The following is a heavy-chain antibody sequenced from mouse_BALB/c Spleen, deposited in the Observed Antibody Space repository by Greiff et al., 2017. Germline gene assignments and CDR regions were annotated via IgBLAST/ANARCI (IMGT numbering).Heavy chain of an antibody. J-gene: IGHJ2*01. D-gene: IGHD4-1*02. Sequence: EVQRVESGGDLVKPGGSLKLSCAASGFTFSSYGMSWVRQTPDKRLEWVATISSGGSYTYYPDSVKGRFTISRDNAKNTLYLQMSSLKSEDTAMYYCARHKQLGGFDYWGQGTTLTVSS. CDR2: ISSGGSYT. CDR1: GFTFSSYG. V-gene: IGHV5-6*01. CDR3: ARHKQLGGFDY.